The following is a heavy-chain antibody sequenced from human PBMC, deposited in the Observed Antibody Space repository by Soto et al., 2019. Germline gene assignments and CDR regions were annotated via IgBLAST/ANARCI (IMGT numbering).Heavy chain of an antibody. Sequence: PSATLSLTCTVSGASISDYSWSWIRQPAGKGLEWMGRISSTGNIHYNPSFRSRFTMSIDTSRDQFSLRLTSVTAADTAVYYCARESGDNWTSVDHWGHGTQV. J-gene: IGHJ4*01. V-gene: IGHV4-4*07. CDR1: GASISDYS. D-gene: IGHD1-20*01. CDR2: ISSTGNI. CDR3: ARESGDNWTSVDH.